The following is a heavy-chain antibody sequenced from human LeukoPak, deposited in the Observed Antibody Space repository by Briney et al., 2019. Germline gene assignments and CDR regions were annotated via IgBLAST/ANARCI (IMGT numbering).Heavy chain of an antibody. J-gene: IGHJ5*02. D-gene: IGHD3-3*01. V-gene: IGHV1-18*01. CDR3: ARDPVRFLEWLSYNWFDP. CDR1: GYTFTSYG. CDR2: ISAYNGNT. Sequence: HGASVKVSCKASGYTFTSYGISWVRQAPGQGLEWMGWISAYNGNTNYAQKLQGRVTMPTDTSTSTAYMELRSLRSDDTAVYYCARDPVRFLEWLSYNWFDPWGQGTLVTVSS.